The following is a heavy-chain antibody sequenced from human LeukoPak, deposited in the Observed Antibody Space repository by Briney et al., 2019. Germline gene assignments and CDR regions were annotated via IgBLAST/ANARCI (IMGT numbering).Heavy chain of an antibody. D-gene: IGHD4-23*01. CDR3: ARERTAVGDPDYFDY. V-gene: IGHV1-69*05. CDR1: GGTFSSYA. Sequence: SVKVSCKASGGTFSSYAISWVRQAPGQGLEWMGRIIPIFGTANYAQKFQGRVTITTDESTSTAYMELSSLRSEDTAVYYCARERTAVGDPDYFDYWGQGTLVTVSS. J-gene: IGHJ4*02. CDR2: IIPIFGTA.